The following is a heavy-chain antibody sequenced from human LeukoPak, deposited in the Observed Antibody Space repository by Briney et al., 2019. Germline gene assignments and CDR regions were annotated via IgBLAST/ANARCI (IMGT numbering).Heavy chain of an antibody. CDR2: ISSSSDYI. CDR1: GFTFSSYS. Sequence: PGGSLRLSCAASGFTFSSYSMNWVRQAPGKGLEWVSSISSSSDYIYYADSVKGRFAISRDSAKNSLYLQLNSLRAEDTAVYYWAIRGHSNAFDYWGQGTLVTVSS. J-gene: IGHJ4*02. CDR3: AIRGHSNAFDY. V-gene: IGHV3-21*01. D-gene: IGHD5-18*01.